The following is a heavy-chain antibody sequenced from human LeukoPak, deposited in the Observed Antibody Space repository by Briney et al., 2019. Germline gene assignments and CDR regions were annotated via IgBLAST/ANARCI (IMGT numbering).Heavy chain of an antibody. CDR3: ARWRQWLALAFDI. D-gene: IGHD6-19*01. Sequence: TSETLSLTCTVSGGSISSYYWSWIRQPPGKGLEWIGYIYYSGSTNYNPSLKSRVTISVDTSKNQFSLKLSSVTAADTAVYYCARWRQWLALAFDIWGQGTMVTVSS. J-gene: IGHJ3*02. V-gene: IGHV4-59*08. CDR2: IYYSGST. CDR1: GGSISSYY.